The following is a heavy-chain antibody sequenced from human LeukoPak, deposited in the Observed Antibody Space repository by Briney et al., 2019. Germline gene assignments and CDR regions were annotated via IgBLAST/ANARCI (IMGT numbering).Heavy chain of an antibody. V-gene: IGHV3-23*01. CDR1: GFTFSSYA. CDR2: ISGSGGST. D-gene: IGHD2-2*02. Sequence: GGSLRLSCAASGFTFSSYAMSWARQAPGKGLEWVSAISGSGGSTYYADSVKGRFTISRDNSKNTLYLQMNSLRAEDTAVYYCAKIPRAQDYFQHWGQGTLVTVSS. J-gene: IGHJ1*01. CDR3: AKIPRAQDYFQH.